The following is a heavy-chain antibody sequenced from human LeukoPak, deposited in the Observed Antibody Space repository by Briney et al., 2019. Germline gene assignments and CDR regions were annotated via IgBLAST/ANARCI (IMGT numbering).Heavy chain of an antibody. CDR3: ARGRVSGWLYYYYYMDV. D-gene: IGHD6-19*01. V-gene: IGHV4-39*07. CDR2: INHSGST. CDR1: GGSISSSSYY. J-gene: IGHJ6*03. Sequence: SETLSLTCTVSGGSISSSSYYWGWIRQPPGKGLEWIGEINHSGSTNYNPSLKSRVTISVDTSKNQFSLKLSSVTAADTAVYYCARGRVSGWLYYYYYMDVWGKGTTVTVSS.